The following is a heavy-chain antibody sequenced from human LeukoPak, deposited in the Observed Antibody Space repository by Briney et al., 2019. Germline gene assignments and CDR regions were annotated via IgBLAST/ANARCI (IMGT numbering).Heavy chain of an antibody. CDR3: ARDSLPEEQDDY. CDR1: GFTFSDYY. V-gene: IGHV3-11*01. CDR2: ISSGGSTI. Sequence: GGSLRLSCAASGFTFSDYYMSWIRQAPGKGLEWISYISSGGSTIYYADSVKGRFTISGDNAKNSLYLQMNSLRAEDTAVYYCARDSLPEEQDDYWGQGTLVTVSS. D-gene: IGHD1-14*01. J-gene: IGHJ4*02.